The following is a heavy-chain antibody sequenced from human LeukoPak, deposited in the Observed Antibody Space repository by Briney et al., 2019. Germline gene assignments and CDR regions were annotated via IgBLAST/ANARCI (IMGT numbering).Heavy chain of an antibody. V-gene: IGHV3-33*08. CDR2: IWYDGSNK. CDR1: GFTFSSYG. D-gene: IGHD6-19*01. J-gene: IGHJ4*02. CDR3: AREDGIAVAGTGY. Sequence: GGSPRLSCAASGFTFSSYGMHWVRQAPGKGLEWVAVIWYDGSNKYYADSVKGRFTISRDNSKNTLYLQMNSLRAEDTAVYYCAREDGIAVAGTGYWGQGTLVTVSS.